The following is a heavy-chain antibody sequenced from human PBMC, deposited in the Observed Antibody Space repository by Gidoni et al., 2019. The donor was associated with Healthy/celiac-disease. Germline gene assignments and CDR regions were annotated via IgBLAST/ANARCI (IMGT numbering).Heavy chain of an antibody. Sequence: QLQLQESGPGLVKASETLSLTCTVSGGSISNTNYYWDWISQPPGKGLEWIGSIYYSGSTYYNPSLKSRVTISVDTSKNQFSLKLSSVTAADTAVYYCARRYGPFDPWGQGTLVTVSS. CDR2: IYYSGST. D-gene: IGHD4-17*01. V-gene: IGHV4-39*01. CDR1: GGSISNTNYY. CDR3: ARRYGPFDP. J-gene: IGHJ5*02.